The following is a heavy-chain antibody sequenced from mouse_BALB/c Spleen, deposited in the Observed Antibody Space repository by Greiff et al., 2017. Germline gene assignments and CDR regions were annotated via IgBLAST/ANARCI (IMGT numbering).Heavy chain of an antibody. CDR1: GYTFTSYY. CDR2: IYPGNVNT. V-gene: IGHV1S56*01. CDR3: ARGDYGNYFDY. Sequence: VQLQQSGPELVKPGASVRISCKASGYTFTSYYIHWVKQRPGQGLEWIGWIYPGNVNTKYNEKFKGKATLTADKSSSTAYMQLSSLTSEDSAVYFCARGDYGNYFDYWGQGTTLTVSS. D-gene: IGHD2-1*01. J-gene: IGHJ2*01.